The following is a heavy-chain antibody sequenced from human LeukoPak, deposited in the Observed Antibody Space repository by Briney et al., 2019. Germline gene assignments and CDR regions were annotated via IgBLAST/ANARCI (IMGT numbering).Heavy chain of an antibody. CDR1: GYTFTSYY. J-gene: IGHJ5*02. V-gene: IGHV1-8*01. CDR2: MNPNSGNT. D-gene: IGHD3-3*01. CDR3: ARGVGLYDFWSGYYRGHWFDP. Sequence: GASVKVSCKASGYTFTSYYINWVRQATGQGLEWMGWMNPNSGNTGYAQKFQGRVTMTRNTSISTAYMELSSLRSEDTAVYYCARGVGLYDFWSGYYRGHWFDPWGQGTLVTVSS.